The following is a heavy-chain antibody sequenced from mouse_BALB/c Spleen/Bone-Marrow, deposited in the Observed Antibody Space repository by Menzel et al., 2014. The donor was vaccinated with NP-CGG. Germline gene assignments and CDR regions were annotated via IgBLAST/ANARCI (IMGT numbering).Heavy chain of an antibody. Sequence: VQLQESGPELVKPGASVKMSCKASGYTFASYYIHWVKQRPGQGLEWIGWIYPGDGSTKYNEKFKGKTTLTADKSSSTAYMLLSSLTSEDSAAYFCARQAMDYWGQGTSVTVSS. CDR2: IYPGDGST. V-gene: IGHV1S56*01. CDR1: GYTFASYY. CDR3: ARQAMDY. J-gene: IGHJ4*01.